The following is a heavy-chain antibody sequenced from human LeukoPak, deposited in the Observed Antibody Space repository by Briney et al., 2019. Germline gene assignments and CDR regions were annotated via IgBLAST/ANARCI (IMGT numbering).Heavy chain of an antibody. CDR2: IYYSGST. CDR3: AVGIVGNWFDP. Sequence: SEILSLTCTVSGGSISSYYWSWIRQPPGKGLEWIGYIYYSGSTNYNPSLKSRVTISVDTSKNQFSLKLSSVTAADTAVYYCAVGIVGNWFDPWGQGTLVTVSS. J-gene: IGHJ5*02. V-gene: IGHV4-59*08. CDR1: GGSISSYY. D-gene: IGHD3-22*01.